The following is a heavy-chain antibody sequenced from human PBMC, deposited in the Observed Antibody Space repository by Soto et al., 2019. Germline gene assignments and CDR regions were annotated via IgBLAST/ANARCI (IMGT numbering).Heavy chain of an antibody. CDR3: ASSGGPAGDWFNP. V-gene: IGHV4-31*03. CDR2: IYYSGIT. Sequence: PSETLSLTCTVPGASIRRRGYYWSWIRHHPGEGLEWIGFIYYSGITDYNPSLKSRVSISADASKNEFSLRLYSVTAADTAVYYCASSGGPAGDWFNPWGPGNLVTVSS. CDR1: GASIRRRGYY. D-gene: IGHD2-15*01. J-gene: IGHJ5*02.